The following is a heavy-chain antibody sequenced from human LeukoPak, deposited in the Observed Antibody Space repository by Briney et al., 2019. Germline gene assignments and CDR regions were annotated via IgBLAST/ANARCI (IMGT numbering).Heavy chain of an antibody. Sequence: SETLSLTCTVSGGSISSYYWSWIRQPPGKGLEWIGYIYYSGSTNYNPSLKSRVTISVDTSKNQFSLKLSSVTTADTAVYYCARDLGDGYSDYWGQGTLVTVSS. J-gene: IGHJ4*02. V-gene: IGHV4-59*01. CDR2: IYYSGST. CDR1: GGSISSYY. D-gene: IGHD5-24*01. CDR3: ARDLGDGYSDY.